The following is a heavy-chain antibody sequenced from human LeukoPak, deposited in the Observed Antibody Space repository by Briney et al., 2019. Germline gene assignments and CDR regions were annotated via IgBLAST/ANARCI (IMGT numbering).Heavy chain of an antibody. J-gene: IGHJ2*01. CDR1: GYTFTDYY. Sequence: ASVKVSCKASGYTFTDYYMHWVRQAPGQGLEWMGWIDPNSGGTKYAQRFQGRVTMTRDTSITTAYMELSRLRSDDTAVYYCAGGGPSPTTVTSNWYFDLWGRGTLVTVSS. CDR3: AGGGPSPTTVTSNWYFDL. CDR2: IDPNSGGT. D-gene: IGHD4-11*01. V-gene: IGHV1-2*02.